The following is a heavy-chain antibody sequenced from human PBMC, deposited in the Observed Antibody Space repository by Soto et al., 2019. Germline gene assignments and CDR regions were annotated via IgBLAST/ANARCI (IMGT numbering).Heavy chain of an antibody. CDR2: IYPGDSDT. CDR3: ARLTYYDFWSGYYTRLYYYYGMDV. V-gene: IGHV5-51*01. D-gene: IGHD3-3*01. J-gene: IGHJ6*02. CDR1: GYSFTSYW. Sequence: GESLKISCKGSGYSFTSYWIGWVRQMPGKGLEWMGIIYPGDSDTRYSPSFQGQVTISADKSISTAYLQWSSLKASETAMYYCARLTYYDFWSGYYTRLYYYYGMDVWGQGTTVTVSS.